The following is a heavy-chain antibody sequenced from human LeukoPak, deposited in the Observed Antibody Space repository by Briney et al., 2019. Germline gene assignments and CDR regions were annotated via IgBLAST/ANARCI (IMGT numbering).Heavy chain of an antibody. Sequence: PGGSLRLSCAASGFTFSSYAMSWVRQAPGKGLEWVSTIRGSGGGTYYADSVKGRFTISRDNSKNTLYLQMNSLRPEDTALYYCAKAKGLVIASYCFDYWGQGILVTVSS. CDR3: AKAKGLVIASYCFDY. CDR1: GFTFSSYA. V-gene: IGHV3-23*01. J-gene: IGHJ4*02. CDR2: IRGSGGGT. D-gene: IGHD3/OR15-3a*01.